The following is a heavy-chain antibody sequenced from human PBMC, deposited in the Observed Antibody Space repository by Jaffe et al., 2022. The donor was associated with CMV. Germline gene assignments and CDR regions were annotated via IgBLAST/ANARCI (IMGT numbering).Heavy chain of an antibody. J-gene: IGHJ4*02. CDR1: GGTFSSYA. CDR3: AHNSAEEMATIWGAFDY. V-gene: IGHV1-69*01. Sequence: QVQLVQSGAEVKKPGSSVKVSCKASGGTFSSYAISWVRQAPGQGLEWMGGIIPIFGTANYAQKFQGRVTITADESTSTAYMELSSLRSEDTAVYYCAHNSAEEMATIWGAFDYWGQGTLVTVSS. D-gene: IGHD5-12*01. CDR2: IIPIFGTA.